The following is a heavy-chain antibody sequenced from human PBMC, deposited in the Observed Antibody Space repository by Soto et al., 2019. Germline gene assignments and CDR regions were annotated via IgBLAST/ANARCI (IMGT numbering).Heavy chain of an antibody. Sequence: EVHLVESGGGLVQPGGSLRLSCAASGFTFSDHYMDWVRQAPGKGLEWVGRTRNKANSYTTEYAASVRGRFTISRDNSQNSLFLQMDSLKTEDTAVYYCARGTTTTNPPQMDVWGKGTTVTVSS. J-gene: IGHJ6*04. V-gene: IGHV3-72*01. D-gene: IGHD1-26*01. CDR2: TRNKANSYTT. CDR1: GFTFSDHY. CDR3: ARGTTTTNPPQMDV.